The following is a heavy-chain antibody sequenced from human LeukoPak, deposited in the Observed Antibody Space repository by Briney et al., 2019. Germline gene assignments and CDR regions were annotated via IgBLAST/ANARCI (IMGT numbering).Heavy chain of an antibody. CDR2: INAGNGNT. CDR3: ARSGSGWYFDY. CDR1: GYTFTGYY. Sequence: ASVKVSCKASGYTFTGYYMHWVRQAPGQRLEWMGWINAGNGNTKYSQEFQGRVTITRDTSASTAYMELSSLRSEDMAVYYCARSGSGWYFDYWGQGTLVTVSS. V-gene: IGHV1-3*03. J-gene: IGHJ4*02. D-gene: IGHD6-19*01.